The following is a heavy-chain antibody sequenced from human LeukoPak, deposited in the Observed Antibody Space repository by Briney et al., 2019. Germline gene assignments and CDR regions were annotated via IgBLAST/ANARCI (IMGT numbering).Heavy chain of an antibody. D-gene: IGHD1-1*01. CDR1: GFAFSSYW. V-gene: IGHV3-7*01. CDR2: IKQDASER. Sequence: GGSLRLSCAASGFAFSSYWMTWVRQAPGKGLEWVANIKQDASERYYVDSVRGRFTISRDNAKNSLYLQMNSLRAEDTAVYYCATPTAGTWHFDYWGQGTLVTVSS. CDR3: ATPTAGTWHFDY. J-gene: IGHJ4*02.